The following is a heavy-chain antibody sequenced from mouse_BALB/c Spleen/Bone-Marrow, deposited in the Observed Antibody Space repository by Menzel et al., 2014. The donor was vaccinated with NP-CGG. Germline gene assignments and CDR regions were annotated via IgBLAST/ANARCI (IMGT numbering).Heavy chain of an antibody. CDR3: TRGGYGNYVGYGMDY. CDR2: IYPGDGST. Sequence: LKECGPELVKPGVLVKISCKASGYTFTSYDINWVKQRPGQGLEWIGWIYPGDGSTKYNEKFKGKATLTADKSSSTAYMQLSSLTSENSAVYFCTRGGYGNYVGYGMDYWGQGTPVTVSS. D-gene: IGHD2-1*01. V-gene: IGHV1S33*01. J-gene: IGHJ4*01. CDR1: GYTFTSYD.